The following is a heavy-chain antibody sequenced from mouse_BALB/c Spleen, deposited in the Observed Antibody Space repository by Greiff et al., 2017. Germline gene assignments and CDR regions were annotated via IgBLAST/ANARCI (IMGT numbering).Heavy chain of an antibody. V-gene: IGHV5-12-2*01. CDR2: ISNGGGST. D-gene: IGHD2-14*01. CDR3: ARHGGYEDYYAMDY. Sequence: EVMLVESGGGLVQPGGSLKLSCAASGFTFSSYTMSWVRQTPEKRLEWVAYISNGGGSTYYPDTVKGRFTISRDNAKNTLYLQMSSLKSEDTAMYYCARHGGYEDYYAMDYWGQGTSVTVSS. CDR1: GFTFSSYT. J-gene: IGHJ4*01.